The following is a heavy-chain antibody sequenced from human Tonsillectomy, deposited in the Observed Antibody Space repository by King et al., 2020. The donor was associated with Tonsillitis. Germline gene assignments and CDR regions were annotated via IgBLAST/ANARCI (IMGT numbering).Heavy chain of an antibody. CDR3: ARENRVEAAGILFDS. CDR2: INHSGIT. J-gene: IGHJ4*02. V-gene: IGHV4-34*01. CDR1: GGSLSGYY. Sequence: VQLQQWGAGLLKPSETLSLTCGVFGGSLSGYYWTWIRQPPGKGLEWIGEINHSGITDYNPSLKSRVTLSVDKSKVQFSLRLSSVTAADTAVYYCARENRVEAAGILFDSWGQGALVTVSS. D-gene: IGHD6-13*01.